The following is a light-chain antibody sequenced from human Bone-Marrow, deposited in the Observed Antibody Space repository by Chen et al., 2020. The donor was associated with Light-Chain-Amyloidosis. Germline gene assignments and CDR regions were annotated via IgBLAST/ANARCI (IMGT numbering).Light chain of an antibody. CDR1: SSNIGNNY. CDR3: GTWDSSLSAVV. J-gene: IGLJ2*01. CDR2: DNN. V-gene: IGLV1-51*01. Sequence: QSVLPQPPSASAAPGQTVTISCSGSSSNIGNNYVSWYQQLPGTAPKLLIYDNNKRPSGIPDRFSGSKSGTSATLGITGLQTGDEADYYCGTWDSSLSAVVFGGGTKLTVL.